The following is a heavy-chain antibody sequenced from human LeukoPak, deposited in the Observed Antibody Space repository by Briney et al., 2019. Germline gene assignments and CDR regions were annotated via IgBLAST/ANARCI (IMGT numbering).Heavy chain of an antibody. CDR3: ARGLIF. D-gene: IGHD2-15*01. V-gene: IGHV3-7*03. CDR1: GFILSKYW. CDR2: INQDGSAK. J-gene: IGHJ4*02. Sequence: GGSLRLSCAACGFILSKYWMSWVRQAPGKGLEWVANINQDGSAKYYVDPVKGRFTISRDNAKNSLYLQMNSLRAEDTAVYYCARGLIFWGQGTLVTVPS.